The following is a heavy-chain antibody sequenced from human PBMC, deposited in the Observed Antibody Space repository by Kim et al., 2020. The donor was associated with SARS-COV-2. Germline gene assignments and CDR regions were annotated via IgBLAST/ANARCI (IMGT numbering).Heavy chain of an antibody. CDR2: INHSGST. Sequence: SETLSLTCAVYGGSFSGYYWSWIRQPPGKGLEWIGEINHSGSTNYNPSLKSRVTISVDTSKNQFSPKLSSVTAADTAVYYCARGLRGSGSYYYYYGMDVWGQGTTVTVSS. CDR1: GGSFSGYY. J-gene: IGHJ6*02. V-gene: IGHV4-34*01. CDR3: ARGLRGSGSYYYYYGMDV. D-gene: IGHD3-10*01.